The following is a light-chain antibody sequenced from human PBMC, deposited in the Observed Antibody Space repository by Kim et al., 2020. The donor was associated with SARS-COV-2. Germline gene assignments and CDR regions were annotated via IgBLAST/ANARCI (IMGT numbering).Light chain of an antibody. CDR2: GTS. V-gene: IGKV3-20*01. J-gene: IGKJ4*01. CDR1: QSVSSRS. CDR3: QHYGSSPLT. Sequence: SPGERATISCRASQSVSSRSLAWYQQKPGQTPRLLIYGTSSRATGIPDRFSGSGSGTDFTLTISRLEPEDFAMYYCQHYGSSPLTFGGGTKVDIK.